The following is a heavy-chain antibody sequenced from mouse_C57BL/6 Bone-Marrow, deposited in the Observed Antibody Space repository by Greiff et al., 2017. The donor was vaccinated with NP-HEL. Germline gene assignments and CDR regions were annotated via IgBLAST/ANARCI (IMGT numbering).Heavy chain of an antibody. Sequence: QVQLQQPGAELVFPGASVKLSCKASAYPFTGYWMPWGKQSPGQGLEWIGEFDPSDSYTNYNQKFKGKSTVTVDKSSSTAYMQLSSLTSEDSAGDYGARSWRGNYGAMDYWGQGTSVTVSA. V-gene: IGHV1-69*01. J-gene: IGHJ4*01. CDR2: FDPSDSYT. D-gene: IGHD2-1*01. CDR1: AYPFTGYW. CDR3: ARSWRGNYGAMDY.